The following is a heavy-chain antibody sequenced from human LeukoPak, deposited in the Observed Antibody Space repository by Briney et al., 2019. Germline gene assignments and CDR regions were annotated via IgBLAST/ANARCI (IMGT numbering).Heavy chain of an antibody. D-gene: IGHD3-9*01. V-gene: IGHV1-69*04. CDR2: IIPILGIA. CDR1: GGTFSSYA. J-gene: IGHJ6*02. CDR3: ARGTHYDILTGYPTYYYYGMDV. Sequence: RASVKVSCKASGGTFSSYAISWVRQAPGQGLEWMGRIIPILGIANYAQKFQGRVTITADKSTSTAYMELSSLRSEDTAVYYCARGTHYDILTGYPTYYYYGMDVWGQGTTVTVS.